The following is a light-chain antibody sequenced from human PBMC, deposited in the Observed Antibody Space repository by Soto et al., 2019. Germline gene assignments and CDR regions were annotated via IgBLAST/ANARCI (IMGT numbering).Light chain of an antibody. CDR1: NSDIGGYNY. Sequence: QSALTQPRSVSGSPGQSVTISCTGTNSDIGGYNYVSWYQQHPGKAPKVMIYDVSRRPSGVPDRFSGSKSGNTASLTISGLHAEAEADYYCCSYAGTYNFGVFGGGTKVTVL. CDR2: DVS. J-gene: IGLJ3*02. CDR3: CSYAGTYNFGV. V-gene: IGLV2-11*01.